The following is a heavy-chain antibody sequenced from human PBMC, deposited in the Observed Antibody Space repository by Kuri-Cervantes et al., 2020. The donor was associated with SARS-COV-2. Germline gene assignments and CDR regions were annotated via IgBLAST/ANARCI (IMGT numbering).Heavy chain of an antibody. D-gene: IGHD2-2*01. CDR1: GFTFSSFS. CDR3: ARATPGLVVVPAAIPN. V-gene: IGHV3-23*01. CDR2: ISGSGDNT. J-gene: IGHJ4*02. Sequence: ETLSLTCAVSGFTFSSFSMNWVRQAPGKGLEWVSGISGSGDNTYYADSVKGRFTISRDNSKNTLYLQMNSLRAEDTAVYYCARATPGLVVVPAAIPNWGQGTLVTVSS.